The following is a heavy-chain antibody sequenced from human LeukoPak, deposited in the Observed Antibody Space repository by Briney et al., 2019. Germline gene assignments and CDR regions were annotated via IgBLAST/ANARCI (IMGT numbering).Heavy chain of an antibody. V-gene: IGHV1-3*01. CDR2: INAGNGNT. Sequence: ASVKVSCKASVYTFTSYAMHWVRQAPGQRLEWMGWINAGNGNTKYSQKFQGRVTITRDTSASTAYMELSSLRSEDTAVYYCARDSSGWYRRGNWFDPWGQGTLVTVSS. CDR1: VYTFTSYA. D-gene: IGHD6-19*01. CDR3: ARDSSGWYRRGNWFDP. J-gene: IGHJ5*02.